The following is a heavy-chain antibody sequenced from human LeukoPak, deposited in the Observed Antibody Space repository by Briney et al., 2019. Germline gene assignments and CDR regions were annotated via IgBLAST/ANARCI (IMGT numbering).Heavy chain of an antibody. Sequence: LSLTCTVSGGSISSYYWSWIRQAPGKGLEWVSYISSSGSTIYYADSVKGRFTISRDNAKNSLYLQMNSLRAEDTAVYYCARDIHYYDSSGSFDYWGQGTLVTVSS. CDR1: GGSISSYY. CDR3: ARDIHYYDSSGSFDY. D-gene: IGHD3-22*01. CDR2: ISSSGSTI. J-gene: IGHJ4*02. V-gene: IGHV3-11*01.